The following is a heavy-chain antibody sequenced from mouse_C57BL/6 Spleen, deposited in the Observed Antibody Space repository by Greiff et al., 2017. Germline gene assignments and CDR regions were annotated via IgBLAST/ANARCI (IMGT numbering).Heavy chain of an antibody. J-gene: IGHJ2*01. CDR3: TRNYGSSSYFDY. CDR2: IDPVTGGT. Sequence: VQLQQSGAELVRPGASVTLSCKASGYTFTDYEMHWVKQTPVHGLEWIGAIDPVTGGTAYNQKFKGKAILTADKSSSTAYMELRSLTSEDSAVYYCTRNYGSSSYFDYWGQGTTLTVSS. D-gene: IGHD1-1*01. V-gene: IGHV1-15*01. CDR1: GYTFTDYE.